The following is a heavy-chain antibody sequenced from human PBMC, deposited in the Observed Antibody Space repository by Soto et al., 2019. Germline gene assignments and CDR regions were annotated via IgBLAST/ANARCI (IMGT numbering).Heavy chain of an antibody. CDR2: ISGSGGST. CDR3: AKIMIAARPTPYYFDY. V-gene: IGHV3-23*01. J-gene: IGHJ4*02. D-gene: IGHD6-6*01. CDR1: GFTFSSYA. Sequence: GGSRRLSCAASGFTFSSYAMSWVRQAPGKGLEWVSAISGSGGSTYYADSVKGRFTISRDNSKNTLYLQMNSLRAEDTAVYYCAKIMIAARPTPYYFDYWGQGTLVTVSS.